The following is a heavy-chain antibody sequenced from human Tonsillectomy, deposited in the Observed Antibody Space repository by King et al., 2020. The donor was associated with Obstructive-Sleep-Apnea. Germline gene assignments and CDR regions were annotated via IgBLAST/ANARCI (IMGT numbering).Heavy chain of an antibody. CDR2: ISGYNGNT. V-gene: IGHV1-18*01. CDR1: GYTFTSYG. J-gene: IGHJ4*02. D-gene: IGHD6-13*01. Sequence: QLVQSGAEVKKPGASVKVSCKASGYTFTSYGTSWVRQAPGQGLEWLGWISGYNGNTNYAQNFQGRVTMTIDKSTTTVYMELRSLRSDDTAVYYCARDLVTAASSDWGQGTLVTVSS. CDR3: ARDLVTAASSD.